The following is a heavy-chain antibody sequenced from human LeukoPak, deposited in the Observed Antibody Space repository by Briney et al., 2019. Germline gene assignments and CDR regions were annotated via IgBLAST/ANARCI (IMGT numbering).Heavy chain of an antibody. Sequence: SXTLSLTCTVSGGSISSGSYYWSWIRQPAGKGLEWIGRIYTSGSTNYNPSRKSRVTISEDTSKNTYSLKLSSVTAADTAVYYCAREGPYDSSGYFPYRPNLIEETKDAFDIWGQGTMVTVSS. J-gene: IGHJ3*02. CDR3: AREGPYDSSGYFPYRPNLIEETKDAFDI. D-gene: IGHD3-22*01. CDR1: GGSISSGSYY. V-gene: IGHV4-61*02. CDR2: IYTSGST.